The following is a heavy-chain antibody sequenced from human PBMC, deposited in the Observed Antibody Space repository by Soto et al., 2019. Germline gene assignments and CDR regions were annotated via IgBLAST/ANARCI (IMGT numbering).Heavy chain of an antibody. CDR1: GGSISSYY. V-gene: IGHV4-59*08. D-gene: IGHD4-17*01. J-gene: IGHJ3*02. Sequence: SETLSLTCTVSGGSISSYYWSWIRQPPGKGLEWIGYIYYSGSTNYNPSLKSRVTISVDTSKNQFSLKLSSVTAADTAVYYCARGHYGDYDAFDIWGQGTMVTVSS. CDR2: IYYSGST. CDR3: ARGHYGDYDAFDI.